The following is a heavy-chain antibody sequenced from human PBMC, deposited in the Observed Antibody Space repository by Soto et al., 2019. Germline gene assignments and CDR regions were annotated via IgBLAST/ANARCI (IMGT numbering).Heavy chain of an antibody. CDR3: ARETGTYSNDF. D-gene: IGHD4-4*01. CDR1: GYIFATYW. Sequence: EVQLVQSGAEVKKPGESLRIACKGSGYIFATYWINWVRQLPGEGLEWMGRIDPSDSEANYGPSFQGHVTMSVDTSTNTAYLQWSSLKASDSATYYCARETGTYSNDFWGQGTRVSVFS. J-gene: IGHJ4*02. V-gene: IGHV5-10-1*03. CDR2: IDPSDSEA.